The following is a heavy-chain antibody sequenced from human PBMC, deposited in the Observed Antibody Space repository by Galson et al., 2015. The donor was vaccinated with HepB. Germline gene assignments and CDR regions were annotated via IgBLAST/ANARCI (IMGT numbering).Heavy chain of an antibody. CDR1: GFTFSSYW. CDR3: ARENYDILTGYPDY. J-gene: IGHJ4*02. D-gene: IGHD3-9*01. CDR2: IKQDGSEK. Sequence: SLRLSCAASGFTFSSYWMSWVRQAPGKGLEWVANIKQDGSEKYYVDSVKGRFTISRDNAKNSLYLQMNSLRAEDTAVYYCARENYDILTGYPDYWGQGTLVTVSS. V-gene: IGHV3-7*03.